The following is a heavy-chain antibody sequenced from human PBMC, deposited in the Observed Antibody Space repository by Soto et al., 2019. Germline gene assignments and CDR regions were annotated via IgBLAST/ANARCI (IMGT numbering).Heavy chain of an antibody. CDR3: TRDNTWKLDS. CDR2: IKQDGSDY. V-gene: IGHV3-7*03. CDR1: GFTFSNYW. J-gene: IGHJ4*02. D-gene: IGHD1-1*01. Sequence: EVQLVESGGGLVQPGGSLRLSCAASGFTFSNYWMTWVRQAPGKGLEWVANIKQDGSDYNHVGSVQGRFTISRDNAKNSLHLETNSLRVDDTAVYYCTRDNTWKLDSWGQGILVTVS.